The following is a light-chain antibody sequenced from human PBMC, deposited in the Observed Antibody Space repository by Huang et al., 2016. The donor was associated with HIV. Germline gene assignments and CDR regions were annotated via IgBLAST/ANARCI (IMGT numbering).Light chain of an antibody. J-gene: IGKJ3*01. CDR2: GAS. V-gene: IGKV3-15*01. Sequence: EIVMTQSPATLSVSPGERATLSCRASQSVSSNLAWYQQNPGQAPRLLIYGASIRATGIPARFSGSGSGTEFTLTISSLQSEDFAVYYCQQYNNWPKVFTFGPGTKVDIK. CDR1: QSVSSN. CDR3: QQYNNWPKVFT.